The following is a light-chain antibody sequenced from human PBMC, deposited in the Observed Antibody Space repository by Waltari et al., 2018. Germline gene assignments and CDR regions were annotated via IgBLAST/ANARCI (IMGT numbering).Light chain of an antibody. V-gene: IGKV4-1*01. CDR3: QQYYSTPLT. J-gene: IGKJ4*01. Sequence: DIVMTQSPDSLAVSVGERATINCKSSQSVLYSSNNKNYSAWYQQKPGQPPKQHIYWASIRGSRVPDRFSGSGSGTDFTLTISSLQALDASVYYCQQYYSTPLTFGGGTKVEIK. CDR1: QSVLYSSNNKNY. CDR2: WAS.